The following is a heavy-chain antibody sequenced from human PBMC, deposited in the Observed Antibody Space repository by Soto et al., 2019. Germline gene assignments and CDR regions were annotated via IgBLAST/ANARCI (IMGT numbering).Heavy chain of an antibody. V-gene: IGHV4-30-4*01. CDR1: GGSISSGDYY. CDR3: AGHVDTAMGRSVGWVPGFDY. CDR2: IYYSGST. J-gene: IGHJ4*02. Sequence: QVQLQESGPGLVKPSQTLSLTCTVSGGSISSGDYYWSWIRQPPGKGLEWIGYIYYSGSTYYNPSPKRRVTISVDTAKNQCSLKLSAVTAADTAVYYCAGHVDTAMGRSVGWVPGFDYGGQGTLVTVAS. D-gene: IGHD5-18*01.